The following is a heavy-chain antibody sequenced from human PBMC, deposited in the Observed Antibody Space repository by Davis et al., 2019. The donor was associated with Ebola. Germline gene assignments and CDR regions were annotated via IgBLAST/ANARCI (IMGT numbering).Heavy chain of an antibody. D-gene: IGHD5-24*01. CDR1: GGSISSYY. CDR3: ARGRWLQKIDAYYYYMDV. CDR2: IYYSGST. V-gene: IGHV4-59*08. Sequence: PSETLSLTCTVSGGSISSYYWSWIRQPPGKGLEWIGYIYYSGSTNYNPSLKSRVTISVDTSKNQFSLKLSSVTAADTAVYYCARGRWLQKIDAYYYYMDVWGKGTTVTVSS. J-gene: IGHJ6*03.